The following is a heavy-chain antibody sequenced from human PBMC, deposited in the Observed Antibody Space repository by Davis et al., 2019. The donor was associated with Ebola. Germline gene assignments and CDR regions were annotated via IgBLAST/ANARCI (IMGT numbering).Heavy chain of an antibody. CDR2: IIPIFGTA. D-gene: IGHD1-1*01. J-gene: IGHJ4*02. CDR1: GGTFSSYA. CDR3: ARGVQLERPADY. Sequence: SVKVSCKASGGTFSSYAISWVRQAPGQGLEWMGGIIPIFGTANYAQKFQGRVTITADESTSTAYMELSSLRSEDTAVYYCARGVQLERPADYWGQGTLVTVSS. V-gene: IGHV1-69*13.